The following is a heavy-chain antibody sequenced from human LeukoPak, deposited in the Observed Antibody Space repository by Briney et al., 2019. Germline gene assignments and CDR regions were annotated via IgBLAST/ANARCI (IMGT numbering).Heavy chain of an antibody. CDR3: AKEDY. Sequence: GRSLRLSCAASGFTFSSYGMHWVRQAPGKGLEWVAVISYDGSNKYYADSVKGRFTISRDNSKNTLYLQMNSLRAEDTAVYYCAKEDYWGQGTLATVSS. CDR2: ISYDGSNK. V-gene: IGHV3-30*18. J-gene: IGHJ4*02. CDR1: GFTFSSYG.